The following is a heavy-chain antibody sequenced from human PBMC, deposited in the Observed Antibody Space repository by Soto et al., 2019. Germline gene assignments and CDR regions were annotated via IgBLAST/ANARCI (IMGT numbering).Heavy chain of an antibody. CDR2: IIPIFGTA. Sequence: QVQLVQSGAEVKKPGSSVKVSCKASGGTFSSYAISWVRQAPGQGLEWMGGIIPIFGTANYAQKFQGRVTITPDECTSTAYMELSSLRSEDTAVYYCARERYCSSTSCYTFGAFDIWGQGTMGTVSS. CDR1: GGTFSSYA. V-gene: IGHV1-69*01. D-gene: IGHD2-2*02. J-gene: IGHJ3*02. CDR3: ARERYCSSTSCYTFGAFDI.